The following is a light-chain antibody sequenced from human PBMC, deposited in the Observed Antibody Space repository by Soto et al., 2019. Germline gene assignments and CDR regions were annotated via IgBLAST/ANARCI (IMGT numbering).Light chain of an antibody. CDR3: QQSYMDPIT. Sequence: DIQMTQSPSSLSASVGNRVTITCRASQSISTYVNWYQKKPGKAPNLLIYDASRLQSGVPSRFSGRGGGTDFTRSISSVQPEDFATYFCQQSYMDPITVGQGTRLEIK. CDR2: DAS. V-gene: IGKV1-39*01. CDR1: QSISTY. J-gene: IGKJ5*01.